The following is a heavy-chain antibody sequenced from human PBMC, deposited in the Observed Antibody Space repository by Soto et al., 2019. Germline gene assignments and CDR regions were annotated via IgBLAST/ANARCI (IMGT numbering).Heavy chain of an antibody. CDR3: ARGRVTLTTGDYYYYMDV. J-gene: IGHJ6*03. V-gene: IGHV1-8*01. D-gene: IGHD4-17*01. CDR1: GYTFTSYD. Sequence: GASVKVSCKASGYTFTSYDINWVRQATGQGLEWMGWMNPNSGNTGYAQKFQGRVTMTRNTSISTAYMELSSLRSEDTAVYYCARGRVTLTTGDYYYYMDVWGKGTTVTVSS. CDR2: MNPNSGNT.